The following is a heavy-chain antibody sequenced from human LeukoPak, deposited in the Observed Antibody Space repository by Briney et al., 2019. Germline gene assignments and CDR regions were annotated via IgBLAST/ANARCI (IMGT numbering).Heavy chain of an antibody. J-gene: IGHJ4*02. CDR2: IIPIFETA. CDR1: GGTFSSYA. V-gene: IGHV1-69*06. Sequence: ASVKVSCKASGGTFSSYAISWVRQAPGQGLEWMGGIIPIFETANDAQKFQVRVTITADRSTGTASMELSSLRVGDTAVYYCAIIGYSYRRSLSYWGQGTLVTVSS. CDR3: AIIGYSYRRSLSY. D-gene: IGHD5-18*01.